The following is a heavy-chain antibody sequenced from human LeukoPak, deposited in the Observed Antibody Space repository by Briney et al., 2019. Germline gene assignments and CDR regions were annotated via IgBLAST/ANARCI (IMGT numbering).Heavy chain of an antibody. CDR2: ITNDGSST. D-gene: IGHD6-19*01. CDR1: GLTFSSHW. V-gene: IGHV3-74*01. J-gene: IGHJ6*02. Sequence: GGSLRLSCAASGLTFSSHWMHWVRQAPGKGLVWVSRITNDGSSTTYADSVKGRFTISRDNAKNMLYLQVNSLRAEDTAVYYCARTVAGTRYYYGMDVWGQGTTVTVSS. CDR3: ARTVAGTRYYYGMDV.